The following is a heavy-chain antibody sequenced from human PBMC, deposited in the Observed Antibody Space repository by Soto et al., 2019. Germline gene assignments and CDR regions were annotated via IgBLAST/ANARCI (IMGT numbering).Heavy chain of an antibody. Sequence: TLSLTCAVSCGSISSGGYSWSWIRQPPGKGLEWIGYIYHSGSTYYNPSLKSRVTISVDRSKNQFSLKLSSVTAADTAVYYCARETVTGDAFDLWGQGTMVTVSS. V-gene: IGHV4-30-2*01. J-gene: IGHJ3*01. CDR2: IYHSGST. D-gene: IGHD4-4*01. CDR1: CGSISSGGYS. CDR3: ARETVTGDAFDL.